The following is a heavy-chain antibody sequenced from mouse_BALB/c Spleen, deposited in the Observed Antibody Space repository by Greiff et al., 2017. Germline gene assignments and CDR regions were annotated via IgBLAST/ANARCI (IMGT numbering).Heavy chain of an antibody. D-gene: IGHD2-4*01. CDR3: ARDDFTGDYYAMDY. Sequence: QVQLQQSGAELVRPGSSVKISCKASGYAFSSYWMNWVKQRPGQGLEWIGQIYPGDGDTNYNGKFKGKATLTADKSSSTAYMQLSSLTSEDSAVYFCARDDFTGDYYAMDYWGQGTSVTVSS. V-gene: IGHV1-80*01. J-gene: IGHJ4*01. CDR1: GYAFSSYW. CDR2: IYPGDGDT.